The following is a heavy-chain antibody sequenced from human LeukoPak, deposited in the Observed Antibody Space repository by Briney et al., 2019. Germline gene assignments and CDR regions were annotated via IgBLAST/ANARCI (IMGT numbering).Heavy chain of an antibody. Sequence: GGSLRLSCAASGFTVSSNYMSWVRQAPGKGLEWVSVIYSGGSTYYADSVKGRFTISRDNSKNTLYLQMNSLRAEDTAVYYCARRPFGYSYGSYYWYFDLWGRGTLVTVSS. CDR1: GFTVSSNY. J-gene: IGHJ2*01. D-gene: IGHD5-18*01. V-gene: IGHV3-66*04. CDR3: ARRPFGYSYGSYYWYFDL. CDR2: IYSGGST.